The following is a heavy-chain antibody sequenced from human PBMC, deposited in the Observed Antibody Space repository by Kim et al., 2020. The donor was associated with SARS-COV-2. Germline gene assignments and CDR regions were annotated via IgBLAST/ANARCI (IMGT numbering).Heavy chain of an antibody. Sequence: GGSLRLSCAASGFTFSNAWMSWVRQAPGKGLEWVGRIKSKTDGGTTDYAAPVKGRFTISRDDSKNTLYLQMNSLKTEDTAVYYCTTDVTMIVVVTWYWTFDIWGQGTMVTVSS. J-gene: IGHJ3*02. CDR1: GFTFSNAW. CDR2: IKSKTDGGTT. V-gene: IGHV3-15*01. D-gene: IGHD3-22*01. CDR3: TTDVTMIVVVTWYWTFDI.